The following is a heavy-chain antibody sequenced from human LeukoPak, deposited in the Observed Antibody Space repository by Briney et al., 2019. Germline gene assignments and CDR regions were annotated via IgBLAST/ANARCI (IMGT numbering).Heavy chain of an antibody. CDR2: MNPNSGNT. CDR1: GYTFTSYD. Sequence: ASVKVSCKASGYTFTSYDINWVRQATGQGLEWMGWMNPNSGNTGYAQKFQGRVTMTRNTSISTAHMELSSLRSEDTAVYYCARGSYSSSFYYYYYMDVWGKGTTVTVSS. V-gene: IGHV1-8*01. CDR3: ARGSYSSSFYYYYYMDV. D-gene: IGHD6-6*01. J-gene: IGHJ6*03.